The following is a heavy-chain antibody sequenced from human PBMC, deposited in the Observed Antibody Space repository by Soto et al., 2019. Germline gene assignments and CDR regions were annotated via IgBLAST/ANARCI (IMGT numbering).Heavy chain of an antibody. CDR2: IYYSGST. V-gene: IGHV4-59*12. J-gene: IGHJ1*01. CDR3: AKLAGKMSESATRYSQH. CDR1: GGSISSYY. Sequence: SETLSLTCTVSGGSISSYYWSWIRQPPGKGLEWIGYIYYSGSTNYNPSLKSRVTISVDTSKNTLYLQMNNLRAEDTAEYYCAKLAGKMSESATRYSQHWGQGTLVTVSS. D-gene: IGHD2-15*01.